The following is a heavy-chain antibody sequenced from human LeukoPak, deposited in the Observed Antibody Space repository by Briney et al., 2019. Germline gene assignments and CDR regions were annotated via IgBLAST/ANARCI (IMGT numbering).Heavy chain of an antibody. J-gene: IGHJ4*02. CDR1: GFTFNSYW. CDR3: ARSLWPEDF. D-gene: IGHD2-21*01. V-gene: IGHV3-7*02. Sequence: PGGTLTLSCAASGFTFNSYWMSWVPQAPGKGLEWVANINQDGRQENYVDSVKGRFTISRDNAKNSLSLQMNTLTVDDTAVYYCARSLWPEDFWGQGTLVTVSS. CDR2: INQDGRQE.